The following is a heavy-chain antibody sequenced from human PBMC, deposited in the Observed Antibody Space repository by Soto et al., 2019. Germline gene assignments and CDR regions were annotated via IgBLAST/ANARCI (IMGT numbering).Heavy chain of an antibody. CDR1: GAPITWGDDS. D-gene: IGHD4-17*01. CDR2: IFHGGST. Sequence: TLSLTCAISGAPITWGDDSWNWIRQPPGKGLEWIGYIFHGGSTYYNPSLKSRVSISVDTSKNQLSLNLTSVTAADTAVYYCARAPTVLSRSYFDSCGQRTPVTVSS. CDR3: ARAPTVLSRSYFDS. J-gene: IGHJ4*02. V-gene: IGHV4-30-2*02.